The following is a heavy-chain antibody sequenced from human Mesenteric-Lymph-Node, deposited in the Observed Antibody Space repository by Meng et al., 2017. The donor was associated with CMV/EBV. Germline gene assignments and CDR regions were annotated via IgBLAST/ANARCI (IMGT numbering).Heavy chain of an antibody. Sequence: LSLTCAASGFTFSGYWMHWVRQAPGKGLVWVSRINSDGSSTNYADSVKGRFTISRDNAKNTLYLQMNSLRAEDTAVYYCARDVTLPGRVQTFDSWGQGTLVTVSS. D-gene: IGHD3-10*01. CDR2: INSDGSST. J-gene: IGHJ4*02. CDR1: GFTFSGYW. CDR3: ARDVTLPGRVQTFDS. V-gene: IGHV3-74*01.